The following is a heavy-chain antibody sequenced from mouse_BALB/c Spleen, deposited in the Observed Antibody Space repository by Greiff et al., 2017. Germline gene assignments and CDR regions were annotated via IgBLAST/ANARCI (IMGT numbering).Heavy chain of an antibody. J-gene: IGHJ4*01. CDR3: AKRGGYDAMGY. V-gene: IGHV1-14*01. CDR2: INPYNDGT. CDR1: GYTFTSYV. Sequence: VQLQQSGPELVKPGASVKMSCKASGYTFTSYVMHWVKQKPGQGLEWIGYINPYNDGTKYNEKFKGKATLTSDKSSSTAYMELSSLTSEDSAVYYCAKRGGYDAMGYWGQGTSVTVSS.